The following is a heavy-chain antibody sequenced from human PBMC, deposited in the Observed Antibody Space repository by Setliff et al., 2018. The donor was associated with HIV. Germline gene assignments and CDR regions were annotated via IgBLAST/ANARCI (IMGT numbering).Heavy chain of an antibody. CDR2: IYTSGST. D-gene: IGHD3-22*01. V-gene: IGHV4-61*09. J-gene: IGHJ4*02. CDR3: ARERDFYYDNSGYSFNY. CDR1: GGSISSNSYY. Sequence: SETLSLTCTVSGGSISSNSYYWSWIRQPAGKGLEWIGHIYTSGSTNYNPSLKSRATISVDTSKNQFSLNLRSVTAADTAVYYCARERDFYYDNSGYSFNYWGQGTLVTVSS.